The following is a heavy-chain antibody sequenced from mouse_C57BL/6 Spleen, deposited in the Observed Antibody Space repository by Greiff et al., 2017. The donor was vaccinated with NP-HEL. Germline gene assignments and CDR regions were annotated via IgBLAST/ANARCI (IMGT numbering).Heavy chain of an antibody. CDR2: INPSTGGT. J-gene: IGHJ2*01. Sequence: EVQLQQSGPELVKPGASVKISCKASGYSFTGYYMNWVKQSPEKSLEWIGEINPSTGGTTYNQKFKAKATLTVDKSSSTAYMQLKSLTSEDSAVYYCARSNWDYGGQGTTLTVAS. CDR1: GYSFTGYY. CDR3: ARSNWDY. V-gene: IGHV1-42*01. D-gene: IGHD4-1*01.